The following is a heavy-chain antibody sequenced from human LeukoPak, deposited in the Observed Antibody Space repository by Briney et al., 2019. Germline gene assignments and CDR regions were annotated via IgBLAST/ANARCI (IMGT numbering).Heavy chain of an antibody. CDR2: IKQDGSEK. CDR3: ARVRDYDWVDY. D-gene: IGHD4-17*01. CDR1: GFTFRAYA. Sequence: GGSLRLSCAASGFTFRAYAMHWVRQAPGKGLEWVANIKQDGSEKYYVDSVKGRFTISRDNAKNSLYLQMNSLRAEDTAVYYCARVRDYDWVDYWGQGTLVTVSS. J-gene: IGHJ4*02. V-gene: IGHV3-7*01.